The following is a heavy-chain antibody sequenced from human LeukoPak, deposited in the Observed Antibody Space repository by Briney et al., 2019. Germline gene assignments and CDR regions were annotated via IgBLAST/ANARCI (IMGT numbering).Heavy chain of an antibody. CDR1: GGSFSGYY. D-gene: IGHD3-22*01. CDR2: INHSGST. J-gene: IGHJ4*02. V-gene: IGHV4-34*01. Sequence: SETLSLTCAVYGGSFSGYYWSWIRQPPGKGLEWIGEINHSGSTNYNPSLKSRVTISVDTSKNQFSLKLSSVTAADKAVYYSAREGYYYDSSGYRETKTDYWGQGTLVTVSS. CDR3: AREGYYYDSSGYRETKTDY.